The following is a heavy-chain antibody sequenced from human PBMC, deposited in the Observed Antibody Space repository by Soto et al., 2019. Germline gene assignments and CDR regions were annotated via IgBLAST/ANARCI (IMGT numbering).Heavy chain of an antibody. J-gene: IGHJ6*02. CDR3: AREPIVVVPAAPGYYGMDV. CDR1: GGSISSGGYY. Sequence: QVQLQESGPGLVKPSQTLSLTCTVSGGSISSGGYYWSWIRQLPGKGLEWIGYIYYSGSTYYNPSLKSRVTISVDTSKNQFSLKLSSVTAADTAVYYCAREPIVVVPAAPGYYGMDVWGQGTTVTVSS. V-gene: IGHV4-31*03. CDR2: IYYSGST. D-gene: IGHD2-2*01.